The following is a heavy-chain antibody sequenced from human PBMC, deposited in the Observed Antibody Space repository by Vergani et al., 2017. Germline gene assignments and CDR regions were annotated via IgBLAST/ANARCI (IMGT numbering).Heavy chain of an antibody. Sequence: QMQLVQSGPEVKKPGTSVKVSCKASGFTFTSSAMQWVRQARGQRLEWIGWIVVGSGNTNYAQKFQERVTITRDMSTSTAYMELSSLRSEDTAVYYCARDDWHSGSYAPAAGYWGQGTLVTVSS. CDR3: ARDDWHSGSYAPAAGY. CDR1: GFTFTSSA. V-gene: IGHV1-58*02. J-gene: IGHJ4*02. CDR2: IVVGSGNT. D-gene: IGHD1-26*01.